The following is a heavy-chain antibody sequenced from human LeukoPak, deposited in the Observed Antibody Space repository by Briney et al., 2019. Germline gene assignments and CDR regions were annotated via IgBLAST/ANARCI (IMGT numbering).Heavy chain of an antibody. J-gene: IGHJ4*02. V-gene: IGHV1-8*01. Sequence: ASVKVSFKASGYTFTSYDINWVRQATGQGLEWMGWMNPNSGNTGYAQKFQGRVTMTRNTSISTAYMELSSLRSEDTAVYYCARVYYYGSGSYYYFDYWGQGTLVTAYS. CDR2: MNPNSGNT. D-gene: IGHD3-10*01. CDR1: GYTFTSYD. CDR3: ARVYYYGSGSYYYFDY.